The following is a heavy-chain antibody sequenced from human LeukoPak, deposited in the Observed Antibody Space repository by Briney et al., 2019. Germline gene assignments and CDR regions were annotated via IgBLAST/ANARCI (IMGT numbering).Heavy chain of an antibody. V-gene: IGHV4-30-4*01. J-gene: IGHJ3*02. D-gene: IGHD2-21*02. CDR1: GGSISSGDYY. CDR3: ARGRGDFGVPDAFDI. Sequence: PSQTLSLTCTVSGGSISSGDYYWSWIRQPPGKGLEWIGYIYYSGSTYYNPSLKSRATISVDTSKNQFSLKLSSVTAADTAVYYCARGRGDFGVPDAFDIWGQGTMVTVSS. CDR2: IYYSGST.